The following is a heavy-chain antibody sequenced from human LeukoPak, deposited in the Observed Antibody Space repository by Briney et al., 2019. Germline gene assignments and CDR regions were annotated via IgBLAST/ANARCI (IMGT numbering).Heavy chain of an antibody. J-gene: IGHJ3*02. CDR1: GYSFTSYW. V-gene: IGHV5-51*01. CDR3: ARPDYYDLSGYDDAFDI. D-gene: IGHD3-22*01. CDR2: INPGDSDT. Sequence: LGESLKISCKGSGYSFTSYWIAWVRQMPGKGLEWMGIINPGDSDTRYSPAFQGQVTISADKSISTAYLQWSSLKASDTAMYYCARPDYYDLSGYDDAFDIWGQGTMVTVSS.